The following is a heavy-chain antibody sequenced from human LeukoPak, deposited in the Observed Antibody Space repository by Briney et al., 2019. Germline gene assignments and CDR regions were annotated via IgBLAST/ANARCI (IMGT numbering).Heavy chain of an antibody. CDR3: TKDIVPRYNWNLDDAFDI. Sequence: PGGSLRLSCAASGFTFDDYAMHWVRQAPGEGLEWVSGISWNSGSRGYVDTLKGRFTISRDNAKNSLYLQMNSLRAEDTALYYCTKDIVPRYNWNLDDAFDIWGQGTMVTVSS. J-gene: IGHJ3*02. CDR2: ISWNSGSR. V-gene: IGHV3-9*01. CDR1: GFTFDDYA. D-gene: IGHD1-7*01.